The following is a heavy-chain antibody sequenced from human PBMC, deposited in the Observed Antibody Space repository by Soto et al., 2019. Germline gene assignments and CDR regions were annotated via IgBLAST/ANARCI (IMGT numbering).Heavy chain of an antibody. CDR2: IYYSGSA. Sequence: SETLSLTCAVSGGSISSGDYSWNWIRQPPGKGLEWIGYIYYSGSAYYNPSLKSRVTISVDTSKNQFSLKLNSVTAADTAVYYCARDILYRLDYWGQEILVTVSS. CDR3: ARDILYRLDY. CDR1: GGSISSGDYS. J-gene: IGHJ4*02. D-gene: IGHD3-9*01. V-gene: IGHV4-30-2*05.